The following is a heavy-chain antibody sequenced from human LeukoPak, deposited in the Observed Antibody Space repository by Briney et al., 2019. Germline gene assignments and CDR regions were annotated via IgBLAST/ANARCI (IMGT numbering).Heavy chain of an antibody. D-gene: IGHD4-17*01. CDR2: ISAYNGNT. CDR3: ARVVGYGDYPLDY. CDR1: GYSFTSYG. Sequence: GESLKISCKGAGYSFTSYGISWVRQAPGQGLEWMGWISAYNGNTNYAQKLQGRVTMTTDTSTSTAYMELRSLRSDDTAVYYCARVVGYGDYPLDYWGQGTLVTVSS. V-gene: IGHV1-18*01. J-gene: IGHJ4*02.